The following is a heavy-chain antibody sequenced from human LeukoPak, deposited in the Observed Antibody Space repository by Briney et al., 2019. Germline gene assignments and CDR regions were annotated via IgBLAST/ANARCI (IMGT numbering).Heavy chain of an antibody. J-gene: IGHJ4*02. CDR2: MRYDGSNK. D-gene: IGHD4-11*01. Sequence: PGGSLRLSCAASGFTFSSYGMHWVRQAPGKGLEWVTFMRYDGSNKYYADSVKGRFTISRDNSKNRLYLQMNSLRAEDTAVYYCAKEHDYSPLFDYWGQGTLVTVSS. CDR3: AKEHDYSPLFDY. CDR1: GFTFSSYG. V-gene: IGHV3-30*02.